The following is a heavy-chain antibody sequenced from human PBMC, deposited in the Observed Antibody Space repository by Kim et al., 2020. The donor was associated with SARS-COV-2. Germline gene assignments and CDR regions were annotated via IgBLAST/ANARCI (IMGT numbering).Heavy chain of an antibody. CDR1: GGSIISTTYY. D-gene: IGHD6-19*01. CDR2: VYSSGKT. CDR3: VRILAVTGDYYSY. Sequence: SETLSLTCSVSGGSIISTTYYWGWIRQPPGKGLEWIASVYSSGKTYYNPSLKSRVTISVDTSKSQFSLEMSSVTASDAAVYYCVRILAVTGDYYSY. V-gene: IGHV4-39*01. J-gene: IGHJ6*01.